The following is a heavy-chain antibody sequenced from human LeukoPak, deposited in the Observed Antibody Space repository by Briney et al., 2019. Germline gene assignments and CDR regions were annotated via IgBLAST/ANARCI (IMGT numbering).Heavy chain of an antibody. D-gene: IGHD3-22*01. CDR3: VRGYYAGRGHHFEY. J-gene: IGHJ4*02. V-gene: IGHV3-33*01. CDR1: GFTFSGYG. Sequence: GGSLRLSCATSGFTFSGYGMHWVRQAPGKGLEWVTVIWSDGSNKYYADSVKGRFTISRDNSKNTLYLQMNSLRAEDTAVYYCVRGYYAGRGHHFEYWGQGTLVTVSS. CDR2: IWSDGSNK.